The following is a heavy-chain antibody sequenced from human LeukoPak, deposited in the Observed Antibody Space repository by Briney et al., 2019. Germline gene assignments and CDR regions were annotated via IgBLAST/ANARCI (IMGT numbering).Heavy chain of an antibody. Sequence: SETLSLTCTVSGGSISSSNFYWGWIRQPPGKGLEWIGSIYHSGSTYYNPSLKSRVTISVDTSKNQFSLKLSSVTAADTAVYYCARDLNTVTMDNWFDPWGQGTLVTVSS. CDR3: ARDLNTVTMDNWFDP. D-gene: IGHD4-17*01. J-gene: IGHJ5*02. CDR2: IYHSGST. CDR1: GGSISSSNFY. V-gene: IGHV4-39*07.